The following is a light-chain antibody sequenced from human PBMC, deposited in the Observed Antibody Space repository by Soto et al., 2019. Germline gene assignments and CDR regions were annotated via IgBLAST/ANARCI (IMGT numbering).Light chain of an antibody. V-gene: IGLV1-40*01. CDR1: SRDVGGFYY. Sequence: QSVLTQPPSVSGSPGQRVTISCTGTSRDVGGFYYVPWYQQLPGTAPKLLIYENNNRPSGVPDRFSGSKSGNSASLAISGLQAEDEADYYCNSYDTSKNGVFGTGTKVTVL. CDR3: NSYDTSKNGV. J-gene: IGLJ1*01. CDR2: ENN.